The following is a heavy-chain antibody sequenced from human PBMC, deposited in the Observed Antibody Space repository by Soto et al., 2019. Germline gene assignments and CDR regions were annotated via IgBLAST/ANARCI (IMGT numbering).Heavy chain of an antibody. CDR3: ARGKGVYDILAGHEGGYYYDMDV. Sequence: QVQLVQSGAEVKKPGASVKVSCKASGYTFTSYGISWVRQAPGQGLEWMGWISAHNGNTNYAQKLQGRVTMTTDTSTSKSYMELRSLRSDDTAVYYCARGKGVYDILAGHEGGYYYDMDVWGKGATVTVS. D-gene: IGHD3-9*01. V-gene: IGHV1-18*01. CDR1: GYTFTSYG. J-gene: IGHJ6*03. CDR2: ISAHNGNT.